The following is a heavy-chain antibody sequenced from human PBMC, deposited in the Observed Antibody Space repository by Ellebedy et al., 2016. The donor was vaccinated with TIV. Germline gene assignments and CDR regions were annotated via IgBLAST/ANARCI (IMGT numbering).Heavy chain of an antibody. V-gene: IGHV1-2*02. D-gene: IGHD3-9*01. CDR2: INPHSGGT. J-gene: IGHJ4*02. CDR1: GYTFTEYY. CDR3: ARVGLTP. Sequence: ASVKVSXXASGYTFTEYYLHWVRQAPGQGLEWMGWINPHSGGTKYAQKFQGRVTMTRDTSITTAFMELSSLRSDDTAVYYCARVGLTPWGQGSLVTVSS.